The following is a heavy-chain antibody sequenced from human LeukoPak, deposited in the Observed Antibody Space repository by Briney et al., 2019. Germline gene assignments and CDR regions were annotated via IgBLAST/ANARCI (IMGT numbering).Heavy chain of an antibody. CDR3: ARDHVVVRGVSIAHWFYP. CDR2: INQDGSEK. J-gene: IGHJ5*02. CDR1: GFIFSTYW. D-gene: IGHD3-10*01. Sequence: GGPLTLSCAASGFIFSTYWMSWVRQAPGKGLEWVDNINQDGSEKYYVDSVRGRFSISRDNAKHSLYLQINSLRAEDTAVYYCARDHVVVRGVSIAHWFYPWGQGTLVTVSS. V-gene: IGHV3-7*01.